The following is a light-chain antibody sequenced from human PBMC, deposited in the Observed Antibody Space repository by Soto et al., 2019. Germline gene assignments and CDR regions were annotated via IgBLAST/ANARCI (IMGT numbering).Light chain of an antibody. V-gene: IGLV2-8*01. CDR3: SSYAGSNLYV. Sequence: ALTHPPSSSGSPGQSVTISCTGTSSDVGGYNYVSWYQQHPGKAPKLMIYEVSKRPSGVPDRFSGSKSGNTASLTVSGLQAEDEADYYCSSYAGSNLYVFGTGTKVTVL. CDR2: EVS. CDR1: SSDVGGYNY. J-gene: IGLJ1*01.